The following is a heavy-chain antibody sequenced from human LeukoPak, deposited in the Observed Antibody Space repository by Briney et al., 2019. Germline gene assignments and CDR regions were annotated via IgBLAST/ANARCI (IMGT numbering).Heavy chain of an antibody. Sequence: PSETLSLTCTVSGGSISSYYWSWIRQPAGKGLEWIGRIYTSGSTNYNPSLKSRVTMSVDTSKNQFSLKLSSVTAADTAVYYCAREGHFWSGYLNLDNWFDPWGQGTLVTVSS. CDR2: IYTSGST. V-gene: IGHV4-4*07. J-gene: IGHJ5*02. CDR3: AREGHFWSGYLNLDNWFDP. CDR1: GGSISSYY. D-gene: IGHD3-3*02.